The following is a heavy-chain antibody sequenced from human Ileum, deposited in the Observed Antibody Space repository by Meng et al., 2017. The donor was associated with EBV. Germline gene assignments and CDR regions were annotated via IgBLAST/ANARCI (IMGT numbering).Heavy chain of an antibody. J-gene: IGHJ4*02. CDR1: GDSVRGSEW. CDR2: VYHAGAT. V-gene: IGHV4-4*02. D-gene: IGHD3-10*01. CDR3: ARSSPIVRGLDY. Sequence: QLHQHERGPVLVPPSRTPSCTGAVPGDSVRGSEWGRGARQPPGKGLEWIGEVYHAGATNYHPSLKSRVTISLDKSKNEVNLHLNSLTAADTAVYFCARSSPIVRGLDYWGQGTLVTVSS.